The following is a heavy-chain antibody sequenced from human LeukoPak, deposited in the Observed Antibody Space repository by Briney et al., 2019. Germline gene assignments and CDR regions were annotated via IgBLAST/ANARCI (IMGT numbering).Heavy chain of an antibody. D-gene: IGHD6-19*01. CDR2: IRYDGSNK. V-gene: IGHV3-30*02. CDR1: GFTFSSYG. Sequence: GGSLRLSCAASGFTFSSYGMHWVRQAPGKGLEWVAFIRYDGSNKYYADSVKGRFTISRDNSKNTLYLQMNSLRAEDTAVYYCAKGGIAVADDAFDIWGQGTMVTVSS. J-gene: IGHJ3*02. CDR3: AKGGIAVADDAFDI.